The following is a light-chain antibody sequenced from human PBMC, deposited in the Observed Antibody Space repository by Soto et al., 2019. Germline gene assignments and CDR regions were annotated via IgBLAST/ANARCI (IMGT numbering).Light chain of an antibody. CDR2: GAS. Sequence: DIQMTQSPSSLSASVGDRVTITCQASQDISSYLNWYQQKPGKAPKLLIYGASNLETGVPPRLSGSGSGTDFTFTISSLQPEDIATYYCQPYDNLPRLTFGGGTKVEIK. J-gene: IGKJ4*01. CDR1: QDISSY. CDR3: QPYDNLPRLT. V-gene: IGKV1-33*01.